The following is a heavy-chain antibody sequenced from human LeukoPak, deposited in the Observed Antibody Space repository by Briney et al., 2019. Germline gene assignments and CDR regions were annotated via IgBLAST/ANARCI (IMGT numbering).Heavy chain of an antibody. Sequence: SVKVSCKASGGTFSSYAISWVRQAPGQGLEWMGGIIPIFGTANYAQKFQGRVTITADESTSTAYMELSSLRSEDTAVYYCASRIEGYCSSTGCFRQMFYYYYGMDAWGQGTTVTVSS. J-gene: IGHJ6*02. CDR3: ASRIEGYCSSTGCFRQMFYYYYGMDA. CDR2: IIPIFGTA. D-gene: IGHD2-2*01. CDR1: GGTFSSYA. V-gene: IGHV1-69*13.